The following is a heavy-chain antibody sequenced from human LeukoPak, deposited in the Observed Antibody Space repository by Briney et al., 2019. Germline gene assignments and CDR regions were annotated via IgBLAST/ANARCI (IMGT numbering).Heavy chain of an antibody. D-gene: IGHD6-13*01. CDR1: GASISSDF. CDR2: IFSSGII. Sequence: SETLSLTCNVSGASISSDFWSWIRQPAGKGLEWVGRIFSSGIINYNPSLKSRLTMSVDTAKNQFSLNLSSVTAADTAVYYCAREGGSSRNLDYWGQGTLVTVSS. J-gene: IGHJ4*02. CDR3: AREGGSSRNLDY. V-gene: IGHV4-4*07.